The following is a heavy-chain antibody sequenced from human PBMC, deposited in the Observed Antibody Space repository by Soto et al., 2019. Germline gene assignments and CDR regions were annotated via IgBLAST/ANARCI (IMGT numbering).Heavy chain of an antibody. D-gene: IGHD6-6*01. V-gene: IGHV3-33*01. J-gene: IGHJ6*02. CDR3: AREQYSSSSKYYYGMDV. Sequence: VQLVESGGGVVQPGRSLRLSCAASGFTFSSYGMHWVRQAPGKGLEWVAVIWYDGSNKYYADSVKGRFTISRDNSKSTLYLQMNSLRAEDTAVYYCAREQYSSSSKYYYGMDVWGQGTTVTVSS. CDR2: IWYDGSNK. CDR1: GFTFSSYG.